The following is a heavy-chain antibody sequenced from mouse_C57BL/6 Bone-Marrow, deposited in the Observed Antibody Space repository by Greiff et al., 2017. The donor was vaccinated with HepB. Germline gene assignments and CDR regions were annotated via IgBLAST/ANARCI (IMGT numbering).Heavy chain of an antibody. CDR1: GYSITSGYY. Sequence: EVQLVESGPGLVKPSQSLSLTCSVTGYSITSGYYWNWIRQFPGNKLEWMGYISYDGSNNYNPSLKNRISITRDTSKNQFFLKLNSVTTEDTATYYCARDGSYAMDYWGQGTSVTVST. CDR2: ISYDGSN. J-gene: IGHJ4*01. V-gene: IGHV3-6*01. CDR3: ARDGSYAMDY.